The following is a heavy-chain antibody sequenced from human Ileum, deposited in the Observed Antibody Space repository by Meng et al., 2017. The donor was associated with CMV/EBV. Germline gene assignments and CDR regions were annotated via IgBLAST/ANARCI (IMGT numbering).Heavy chain of an antibody. CDR2: INAYNGNT. CDR1: GYTFTSYG. D-gene: IGHD2-2*02. J-gene: IGHJ5*02. V-gene: IGHV1-18*01. Sequence: ASVKVSCKPSGYTFTSYGINWVRQAPGQGLEWMGWINAYNGNTNYAQKLQGRVTLTIDTSTTTAYMELRSLRSDDTAVYYCARDSPVPAAIQRDPWGQGTLVTVSS. CDR3: ARDSPVPAAIQRDP.